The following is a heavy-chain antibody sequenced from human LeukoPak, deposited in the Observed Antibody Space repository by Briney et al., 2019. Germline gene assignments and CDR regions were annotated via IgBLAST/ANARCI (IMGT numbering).Heavy chain of an antibody. CDR2: TDYTGST. V-gene: IGHV4-39*07. J-gene: IGHJ4*02. D-gene: IGHD4-17*01. Sequence: TSETLSLTCAVSGASITNNKYFWGWVRQPPGKGLEHVGSTDYTGSTYYNPSLKSRVTISADTSKNQFSLKLTSVTAAETAVYYCARSATVTTGYFDYWGQGALVTVSS. CDR1: GASITNNKYF. CDR3: ARSATVTTGYFDY.